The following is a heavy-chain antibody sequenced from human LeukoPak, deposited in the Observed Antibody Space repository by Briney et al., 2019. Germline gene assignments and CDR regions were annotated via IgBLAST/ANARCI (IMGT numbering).Heavy chain of an antibody. CDR3: ARAGDTSGYFLY. D-gene: IGHD3-22*01. Sequence: PRGSLRLSCAASGFTVSSNYMSWVRQAPGKGLVWVSRISSDGSGTNYADSVKGRFTISRNNAKNTVYLQMHSLRAEDTAVYYCARAGDTSGYFLYWGQGTLVTVSS. CDR1: GFTVSSNY. J-gene: IGHJ4*02. CDR2: ISSDGSGT. V-gene: IGHV3-74*01.